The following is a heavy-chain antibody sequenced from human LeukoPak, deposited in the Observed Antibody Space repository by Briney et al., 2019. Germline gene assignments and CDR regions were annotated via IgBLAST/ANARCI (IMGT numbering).Heavy chain of an antibody. D-gene: IGHD2-15*01. CDR1: QFTFSSLW. CDR2: IKPDGSEK. Sequence: GGSLRLSCAASQFTFSSLWMNWVRQAPGKGLEWVANIKPDGSEKYHVDSVKGRFTISRDNAKNSLFLQMNSLRAEDTAVYYCAKEARCSGGSCPFDYWGQGTLVTVSS. J-gene: IGHJ4*02. V-gene: IGHV3-7*03. CDR3: AKEARCSGGSCPFDY.